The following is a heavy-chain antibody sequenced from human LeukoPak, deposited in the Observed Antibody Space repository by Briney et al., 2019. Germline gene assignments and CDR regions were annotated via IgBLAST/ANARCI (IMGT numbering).Heavy chain of an antibody. CDR2: IIPIFGTA. V-gene: IGHV1-69*13. D-gene: IGHD6-13*01. CDR1: GGTFSSYA. J-gene: IGHJ4*02. Sequence: SVKVSCKASGGTFSSYAISWVRHAPGQGLEWMGGIIPIFGTANYAQKFQGRVTITADESTGTAYMELSSLRSEDTAVYYCARFSSSWYSSFDYWGQGTLVTVSS. CDR3: ARFSSSWYSSFDY.